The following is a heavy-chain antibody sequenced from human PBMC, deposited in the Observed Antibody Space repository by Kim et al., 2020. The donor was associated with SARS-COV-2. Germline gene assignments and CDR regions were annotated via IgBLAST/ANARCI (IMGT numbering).Heavy chain of an antibody. J-gene: IGHJ4*02. CDR1: GASIRSNS. V-gene: IGHV4-59*08. CDR2: FYYSGKT. D-gene: IGHD1-26*01. CDR3: TRLPIVGGTKIY. Sequence: SETLSLTCTVSGASIRSNSWSWIRQSPGKGLEWIGYFYYSGKTNYDPSLKSRVTISGDTSKNQLFLKLSSVTAADTAVYYCTRLPIVGGTKIYWGQGTLVTGSS.